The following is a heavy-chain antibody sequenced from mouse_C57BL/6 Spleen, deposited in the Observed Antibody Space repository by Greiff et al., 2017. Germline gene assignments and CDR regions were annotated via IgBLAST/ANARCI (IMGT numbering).Heavy chain of an antibody. CDR1: GYTFTSYW. CDR3: ARKGIAAMDY. Sequence: VKLQQPGAELVRPGSSVKLSCKASGYTFTSYWMDWVKQRPGQGLEWIGNIYPSDSETHYNQKFKDKATLTVDKSSSTAYMQLSSLTSEDSAVYYCARKGIAAMDYWGQGTSVTVSS. CDR2: IYPSDSET. J-gene: IGHJ4*01. V-gene: IGHV1-61*01.